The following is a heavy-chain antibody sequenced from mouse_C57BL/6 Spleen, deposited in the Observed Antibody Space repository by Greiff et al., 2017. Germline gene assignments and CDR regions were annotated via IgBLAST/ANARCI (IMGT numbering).Heavy chain of an antibody. J-gene: IGHJ2*01. D-gene: IGHD1-1*01. CDR1: GYTFTSYW. Sequence: QVQLQQPGAELVKPGASVKVSCKASGYTFTSYWMHWVKQRPGQGLEWIGRIHPSDSDTNYNQKFKGKATLTVDKSSGTAYMQLSSLTSEDSAVYYCAIGDWATVVDYWGQGTTLTVSS. CDR3: AIGDWATVVDY. CDR2: IHPSDSDT. V-gene: IGHV1-74*01.